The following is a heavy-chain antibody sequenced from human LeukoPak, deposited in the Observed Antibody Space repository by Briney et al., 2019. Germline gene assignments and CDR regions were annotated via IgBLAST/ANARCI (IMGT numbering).Heavy chain of an antibody. CDR2: ISDSGHST. CDR3: ATGEFYFDF. V-gene: IGHV3-23*01. Sequence: PGGSLRLSCVASGFTFTNYDMSWVRQAPGKGLEWVSTISDSGHSTSYADSVKGRFTISRDNSKNTLYLQMNSLRAEDTALYYCATGEFYFDFWGQGTLVTVSS. CDR1: GFTFTNYD. D-gene: IGHD3-16*01. J-gene: IGHJ4*02.